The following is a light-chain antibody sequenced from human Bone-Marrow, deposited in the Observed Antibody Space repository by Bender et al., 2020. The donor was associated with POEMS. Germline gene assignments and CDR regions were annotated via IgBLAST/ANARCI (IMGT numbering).Light chain of an antibody. CDR1: SSDIGSYNF. J-gene: IGLJ3*02. CDR2: DVT. V-gene: IGLV2-23*02. Sequence: QSALTQPASVSGSPGQSITISCTGTSSDIGSYNFVSWYQQHPGKAPKLMIYDVTKRPSGVPDRFSGSKSGNTASLTISGLQAEDEADYFCQSYDSDLNGWVFGGGTKLTVL. CDR3: QSYDSDLNGWV.